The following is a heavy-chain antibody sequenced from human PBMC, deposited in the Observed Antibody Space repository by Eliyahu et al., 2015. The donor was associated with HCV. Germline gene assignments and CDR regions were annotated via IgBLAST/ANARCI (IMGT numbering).Heavy chain of an antibody. D-gene: IGHD3-10*01. CDR1: GFTFXXYG. J-gene: IGHJ4*02. CDR2: IRYDGSNK. CDR3: AKDNPYYGSGSYYFDY. V-gene: IGHV3-30*02. Sequence: QVQLVESGGGVVQPGGSLRLSXAASGFTFXXYGMXWVRQAPGKGLEWVAFIRYDGSNKYYADSVKGRFTISRDNSKNTLYLQMNSLRAEDTAVYYCAKDNPYYGSGSYYFDYWGQGTLVTVSS.